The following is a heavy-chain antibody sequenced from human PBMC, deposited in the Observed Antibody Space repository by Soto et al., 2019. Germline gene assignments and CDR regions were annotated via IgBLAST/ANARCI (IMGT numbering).Heavy chain of an antibody. Sequence: PGGSLRLSCAGSGFIVKNYALNWVRQAPGKGLEWVASITRDGYNKYYADSVKGRFTISRDNSRDTLSLQMTALTIEDSSVYYCTKSSGGSSSVGMDYWGQGTRVTVSS. J-gene: IGHJ4*02. CDR1: GFIVKNYA. CDR3: TKSSGGSSSVGMDY. CDR2: ITRDGYNK. V-gene: IGHV3-30*04. D-gene: IGHD6-6*01.